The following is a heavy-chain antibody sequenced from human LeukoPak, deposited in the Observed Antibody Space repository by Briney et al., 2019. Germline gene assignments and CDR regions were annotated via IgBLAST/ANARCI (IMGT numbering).Heavy chain of an antibody. V-gene: IGHV3-23*01. Sequence: GGSLRLSCAAPGFTFSSYAMSWVRQAPGKGLEWVSAISGSGGSTYYADSVKGRFTISRDNSKNTLYLQMNSLRAEDTAVYYCARLYGDYVSTFDYWGQGTLVTVSS. D-gene: IGHD4-17*01. CDR1: GFTFSSYA. CDR2: ISGSGGST. J-gene: IGHJ4*02. CDR3: ARLYGDYVSTFDY.